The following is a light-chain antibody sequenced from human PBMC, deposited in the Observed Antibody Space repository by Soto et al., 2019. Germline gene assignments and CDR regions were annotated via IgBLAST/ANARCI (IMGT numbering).Light chain of an antibody. Sequence: DIQMTQSPSSLSTSVGDRVTITCRASQSISSYLSWYQQKPGKAPKLLIYAASSLQSGVPSRFTGSGSGTDFTLTISSLQPEDFATYYCQQSYSAPYTFGQGNNLEIK. CDR2: AAS. CDR3: QQSYSAPYT. J-gene: IGKJ2*01. V-gene: IGKV1-39*01. CDR1: QSISSY.